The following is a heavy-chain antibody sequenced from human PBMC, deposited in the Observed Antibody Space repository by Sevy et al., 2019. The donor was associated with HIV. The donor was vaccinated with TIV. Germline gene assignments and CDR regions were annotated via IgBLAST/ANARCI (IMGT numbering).Heavy chain of an antibody. CDR3: ARASHMITFGGVIVVDGIDY. D-gene: IGHD3-16*02. V-gene: IGHV3-30-3*01. J-gene: IGHJ4*02. CDR2: ISNDGSNK. Sequence: GGSLRLSCAASGFTFSKIAIHWVRQAPGKGLEWVSVISNDGSNKDYADSGKGRFTISRDNSKNMLYLQLNGLRVEDTAVYYCARASHMITFGGVIVVDGIDYWGQGTLVNVSS. CDR1: GFTFSKIA.